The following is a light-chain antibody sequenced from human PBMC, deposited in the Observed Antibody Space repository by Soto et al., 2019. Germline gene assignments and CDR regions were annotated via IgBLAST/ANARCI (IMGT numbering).Light chain of an antibody. CDR3: QQYFDVPFT. CDR1: RSVLYKSNNKNH. CDR2: WAS. Sequence: IVMTQSPDSLAVSLGESSTINCKCSRSVLYKSNNKNHLAWYQQKPGQPPQLIIYWASTRESGVPERFSGSGSGTDFTLTISSLEAEDVAFYWCQQYFDVPFTFGGGTKVDIK. V-gene: IGKV4-1*01. J-gene: IGKJ4*01.